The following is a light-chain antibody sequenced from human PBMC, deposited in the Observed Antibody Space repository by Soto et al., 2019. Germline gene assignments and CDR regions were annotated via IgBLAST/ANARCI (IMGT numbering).Light chain of an antibody. V-gene: IGLV2-14*01. CDR2: EVN. Sequence: QSALTQPASVSGSPGQSITISCTGSSSDVGGYNFVPWYQQYPGKAPKLMIYEVNNRPSGVSNRFSGSKSGNTASLTISGIQAEDEADFYCSSYTNSSTLGVFGGGTKVTVL. J-gene: IGLJ2*01. CDR1: SSDVGGYNF. CDR3: SSYTNSSTLGV.